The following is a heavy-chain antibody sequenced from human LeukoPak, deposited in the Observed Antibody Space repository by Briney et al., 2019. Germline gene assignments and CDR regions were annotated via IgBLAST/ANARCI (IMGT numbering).Heavy chain of an antibody. Sequence: ASVKVSCKGYRYTFSSYDINWVRQAPGQGLEWMGWMNPNTGNTGYAPKFQGRVTMTRDTPISTAYMELRGLRSEDTAVYYCARLSQTPDYYGSGGYFYLGYWGQGTRVTVSS. J-gene: IGHJ4*02. D-gene: IGHD3-22*01. V-gene: IGHV1-8*01. CDR1: RYTFSSYD. CDR2: MNPNTGNT. CDR3: ARLSQTPDYYGSGGYFYLGY.